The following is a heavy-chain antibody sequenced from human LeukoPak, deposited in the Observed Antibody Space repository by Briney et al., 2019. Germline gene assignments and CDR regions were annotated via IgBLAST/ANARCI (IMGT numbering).Heavy chain of an antibody. CDR3: ASIRFDDYGMDV. Sequence: ASVTVSCKASGYTFTGYYMHWVRQAPGQGLEWMGWINPNSGGTNYAQKFQGRVTMTRDTSISTAYMELSRLRSDDTAVYYCASIRFDDYGMDVWGQGTTVTVSS. CDR2: INPNSGGT. V-gene: IGHV1-2*02. D-gene: IGHD3-10*01. J-gene: IGHJ6*02. CDR1: GYTFTGYY.